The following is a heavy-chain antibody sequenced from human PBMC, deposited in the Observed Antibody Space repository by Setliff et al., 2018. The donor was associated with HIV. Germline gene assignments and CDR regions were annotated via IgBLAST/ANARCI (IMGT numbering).Heavy chain of an antibody. Sequence: SETLSLTCGVSGYSMSSGYYWGWIRQHPGKGLEWIGNVYHTGSTYYNPSLKSRVTISVDTSKNQFSLKLSSVIAADTAVYYCARHAAGPDGPFDYWGQGTLVTVSS. CDR1: GYSMSSGYY. V-gene: IGHV4-38-2*01. D-gene: IGHD2-2*01. J-gene: IGHJ4*02. CDR2: VYHTGST. CDR3: ARHAAGPDGPFDY.